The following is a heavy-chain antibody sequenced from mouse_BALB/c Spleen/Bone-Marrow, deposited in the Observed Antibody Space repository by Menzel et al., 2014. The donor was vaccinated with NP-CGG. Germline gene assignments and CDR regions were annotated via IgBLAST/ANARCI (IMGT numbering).Heavy chain of an antibody. CDR3: ARHGGYDPFAY. V-gene: IGHV5-2*01. J-gene: IGHJ3*01. D-gene: IGHD2-2*01. CDR1: EYEFPSHD. CDR2: INSDGGST. Sequence: EVQLQQSGGGLVQPGESLKLSCESNEYEFPSHDVSWVRKTLEERLELVAAINSDGGSTYYPDTMERRFIISRDNTKKTLYLQMSSLRSEDTALYYCARHGGYDPFAYWGQGTLVTVSA.